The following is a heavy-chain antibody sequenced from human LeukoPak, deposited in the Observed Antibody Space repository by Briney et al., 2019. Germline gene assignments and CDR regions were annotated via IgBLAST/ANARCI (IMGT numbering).Heavy chain of an antibody. CDR2: IYYSGST. J-gene: IGHJ5*02. Sequence: SETLSLTCTVSGGSISSYYWSWIRQPPGKGLEWIGYIYYSGSTKYNPSLKSRVTLSVDTSKNQISLKLSSVTAADTAVYYCARTESDVPEDFLDPWGQGTLVTVSS. CDR1: GGSISSYY. D-gene: IGHD2-21*02. CDR3: ARTESDVPEDFLDP. V-gene: IGHV4-59*08.